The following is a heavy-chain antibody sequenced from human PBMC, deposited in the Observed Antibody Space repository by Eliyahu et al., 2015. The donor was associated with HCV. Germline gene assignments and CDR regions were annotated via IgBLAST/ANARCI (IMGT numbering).Heavy chain of an antibody. CDR2: ISRSGRTI. Sequence: EVQLVESGGGLVQPGGSLRLSCAASGFTFSHYEMHWVRQAPGKGLQWISYISRSGRTIYYADSMKGRFAISRDNANNSLYLQMNSLRAEDTAVYYCARGLSGFSWGQGTLVTVSS. V-gene: IGHV3-48*03. D-gene: IGHD2-8*01. CDR1: GFTFSHYE. CDR3: ARGLSGFS. J-gene: IGHJ4*02.